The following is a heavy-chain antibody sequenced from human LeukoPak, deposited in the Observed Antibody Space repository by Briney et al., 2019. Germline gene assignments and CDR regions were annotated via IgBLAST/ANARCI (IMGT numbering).Heavy chain of an antibody. Sequence: PGGSLRLSCAASGFTFSSNAMPWVRQAPGKGLEYVSAISSNGGSTYYANSVKGRFTISRDNSKNTLYLQMGSLRAEDMAVYYCARGTAGSDAGDYWGQGTLVTVSS. CDR3: ARGTAGSDAGDY. J-gene: IGHJ4*02. D-gene: IGHD2-8*02. CDR1: GFTFSSNA. CDR2: ISSNGGST. V-gene: IGHV3-64*01.